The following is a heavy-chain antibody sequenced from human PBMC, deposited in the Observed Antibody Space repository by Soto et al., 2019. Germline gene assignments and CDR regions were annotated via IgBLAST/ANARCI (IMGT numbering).Heavy chain of an antibody. D-gene: IGHD3-16*01. CDR2: IDPSDSYT. CDR3: ARQPARGTNYYNYGMDV. J-gene: IGHJ6*02. V-gene: IGHV5-10-1*01. Sequence: GESLKISCKGSGYSFTSYWISWVRQMPGKGLEWMGRIDPSDSYTNYSPSFQGHVTISADKSISTAYLQWSSLKASDTAMYYCARQPARGTNYYNYGMDVRGQGTTVSVSS. CDR1: GYSFTSYW.